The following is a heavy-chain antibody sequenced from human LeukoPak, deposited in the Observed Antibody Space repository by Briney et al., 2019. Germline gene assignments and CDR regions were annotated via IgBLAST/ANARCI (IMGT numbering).Heavy chain of an antibody. D-gene: IGHD3-16*02. V-gene: IGHV3-74*01. J-gene: IGHJ4*02. CDR2: INNDGSST. Sequence: GPLRLSCAASGFTFSSYWMHWVRQAPGKGLVWVSRINNDGSSTSYADSVKGRFTVSRDNAKNTLYLQMNSLRAEDTAVYYCARWGVWGSYRPIDYWGQGSLVTVSS. CDR1: GFTFSSYW. CDR3: ARWGVWGSYRPIDY.